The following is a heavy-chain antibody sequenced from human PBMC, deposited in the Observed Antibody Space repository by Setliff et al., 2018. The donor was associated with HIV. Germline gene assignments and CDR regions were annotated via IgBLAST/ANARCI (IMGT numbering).Heavy chain of an antibody. CDR2: VLYDGSNI. CDR1: GFTFSSYG. J-gene: IGHJ4*02. D-gene: IGHD1-26*01. CDR3: AKLVRGWDY. Sequence: PGGSLRLSCVASGFTFSSYGMHWVRQAPGKGLEWVAVVLYDGSNIYYADSVKGRFIISRDISKNTLYLQMHSLRAEDTAVYYCAKLVRGWDYWGQGILVTVSS. V-gene: IGHV3-33*06.